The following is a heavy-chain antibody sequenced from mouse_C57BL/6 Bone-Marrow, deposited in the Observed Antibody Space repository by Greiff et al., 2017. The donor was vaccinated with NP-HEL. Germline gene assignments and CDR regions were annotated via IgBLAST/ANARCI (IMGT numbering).Heavy chain of an antibody. J-gene: IGHJ3*01. V-gene: IGHV5-12*01. CDR3: ARHRLRAWFAY. Sequence: EVKLMESGGGLVQPGGSLTLSCAASGFTFSDYYMYWVRQTPEKRLEWVAYISNGGGSTYYPDTVKGRFTISRDNAKNTLYLQMSRLKSEDTAMYYCARHRLRAWFAYWGQGTLVTVSA. CDR1: GFTFSDYY. D-gene: IGHD3-2*02. CDR2: ISNGGGST.